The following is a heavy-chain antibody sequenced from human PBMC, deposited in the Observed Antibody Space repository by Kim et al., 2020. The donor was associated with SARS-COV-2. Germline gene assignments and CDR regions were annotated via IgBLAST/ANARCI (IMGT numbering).Heavy chain of an antibody. CDR2: ISSSSSTI. D-gene: IGHD6-13*01. J-gene: IGHJ4*02. CDR3: ARDLRDGDIAAAGRGFDY. Sequence: GGSLRLSCAASGFTFSSYSMNWVRQAPGKGLEWVSYISSSSSTIYYADSVKGRFTISRDNAKNSLYLQMNSLRDEDTAVYYCARDLRDGDIAAAGRGFDYWGQGTLVTVSS. V-gene: IGHV3-48*02. CDR1: GFTFSSYS.